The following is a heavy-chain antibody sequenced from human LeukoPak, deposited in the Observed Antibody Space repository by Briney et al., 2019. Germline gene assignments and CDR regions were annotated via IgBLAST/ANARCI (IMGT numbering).Heavy chain of an antibody. J-gene: IGHJ3*02. CDR3: AKVGSSSTWYAAFDI. D-gene: IGHD6-13*01. V-gene: IGHV3-23*01. Sequence: PGGSLRLSCAASGFTFSSYAMSWVRQAPGKGLEWVSGISGSGGSTYYADSVKGRFTISRDNSKNTLYLQMNSLRAEDTAVYYCAKVGSSSTWYAAFDIWGQGTMVTVSS. CDR2: ISGSGGST. CDR1: GFTFSSYA.